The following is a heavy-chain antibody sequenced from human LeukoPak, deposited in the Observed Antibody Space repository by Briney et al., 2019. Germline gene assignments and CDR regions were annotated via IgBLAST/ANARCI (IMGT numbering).Heavy chain of an antibody. CDR3: ARHAPPGYSSSWYAWYFDY. D-gene: IGHD6-13*01. CDR1: GFTVSSNY. V-gene: IGHV3-53*01. J-gene: IGHJ4*02. Sequence: PGGSLRLSCAASGFTVSSNYMSWVRQAPGKGLEWVSVIYSGGSTYYADSAKGRFTISRDNSKNTLYLQMNSLRAEDTAVYYCARHAPPGYSSSWYAWYFDYWGQGTLVTVSS. CDR2: IYSGGST.